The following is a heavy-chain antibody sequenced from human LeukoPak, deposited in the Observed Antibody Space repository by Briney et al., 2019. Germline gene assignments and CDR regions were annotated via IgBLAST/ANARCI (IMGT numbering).Heavy chain of an antibody. CDR1: GYTFANYW. CDR2: IYPGDSDT. J-gene: IGHJ5*02. CDR3: ARPNYDILTGYHWFDP. Sequence: GESLKISCKVSGYTFANYWIGWARQMPGKGLEWMGIIYPGDSDTRYSPSFQGQVTISADKSISTAYLQWSSLKASDTAMYYCARPNYDILTGYHWFDPWGQGTLVTVSS. D-gene: IGHD3-9*01. V-gene: IGHV5-51*01.